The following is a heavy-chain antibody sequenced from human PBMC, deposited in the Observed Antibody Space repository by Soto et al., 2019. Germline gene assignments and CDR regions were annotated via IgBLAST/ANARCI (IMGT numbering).Heavy chain of an antibody. CDR2: ISKVSTTM. D-gene: IGHD2-15*01. Sequence: PGGSLRLCCAISGFTFSQFNMHWVRQAPGKGLEWVAFISKVSTTMYYAASVKGRFTVSIDNAVNSLNLQMNSLRDDDTAVYYCASDRRNCFAPRRQGTLVSVAS. CDR3: ASDRRNCFAP. CDR1: GFTFSQFN. J-gene: IGHJ5*02. V-gene: IGHV3-48*02.